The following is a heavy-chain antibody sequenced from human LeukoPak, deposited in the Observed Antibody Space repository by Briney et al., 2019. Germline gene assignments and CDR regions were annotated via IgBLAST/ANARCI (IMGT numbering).Heavy chain of an antibody. Sequence: GGPLRLSCAASGFTFSDYYMSWIRQAPGKGLEWVSYISSSGSTIYYADSVKGRFTISRDNAKNSLYLQMNSLRAEDTAVYYCARGTRYGSVIAGYYYYYGMDVWGQGTTVTVSS. CDR3: ARGTRYGSVIAGYYYYYGMDV. CDR2: ISSSGSTI. J-gene: IGHJ6*02. D-gene: IGHD3-10*01. V-gene: IGHV3-11*01. CDR1: GFTFSDYY.